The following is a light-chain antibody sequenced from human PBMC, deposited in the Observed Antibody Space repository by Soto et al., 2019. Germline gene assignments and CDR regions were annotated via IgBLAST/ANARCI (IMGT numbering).Light chain of an antibody. Sequence: EIVMTQSPATLSVSPGERATLSCRASQSVSSNVAWYQQKPGQAPRLLIHSASTRAPGIPDRFSASGAGTDFTLTISRLEPEDSAVYYCQQYSASPRTFGPGTKVDIK. J-gene: IGKJ3*01. CDR3: QQYSASPRT. CDR2: SAS. CDR1: QSVSSN. V-gene: IGKV3D-15*01.